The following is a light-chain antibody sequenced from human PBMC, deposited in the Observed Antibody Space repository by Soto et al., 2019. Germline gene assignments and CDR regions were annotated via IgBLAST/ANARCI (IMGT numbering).Light chain of an antibody. CDR1: QSLNTN. V-gene: IGKV3-15*01. CDR2: RAS. J-gene: IGKJ1*01. CDR3: HQYNTWTPWT. Sequence: EIVMTQSPATLSVSLGERVTLSCRASQSLNTNLAWYQQKPGQAPRLLIYRASTRATGVPARFSGSGSGTEFTLTISSLQSEDFAVYYCHQYNTWTPWTLGPGTKVDIK.